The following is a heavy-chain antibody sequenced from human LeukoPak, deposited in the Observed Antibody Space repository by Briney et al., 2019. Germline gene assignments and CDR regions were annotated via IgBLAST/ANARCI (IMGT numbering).Heavy chain of an antibody. D-gene: IGHD2-8*01. CDR1: GGSISSYY. CDR3: ARLYCTNGVCYFDY. V-gene: IGHV4-4*09. J-gene: IGHJ4*02. Sequence: SETLSLTCTVSGGSISSYYWSWIRQPPGKGLEWIGYIYTSGSTNYNPSLKSRVTISVDTSKNQFSLKLSSVTAADTAAYYCARLYCTNGVCYFDYWGQGTLVTVSS. CDR2: IYTSGST.